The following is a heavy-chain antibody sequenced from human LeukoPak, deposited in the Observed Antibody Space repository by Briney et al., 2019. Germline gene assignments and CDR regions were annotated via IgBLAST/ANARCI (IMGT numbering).Heavy chain of an antibody. CDR3: ARDVRVYSSREGTWFDP. CDR1: GGSISSSSYY. CDR2: IYYSGST. J-gene: IGHJ5*02. D-gene: IGHD6-13*01. Sequence: SETLSLTCTVSGGSISSSSYYWGWIRQPPGKGLEWIGSIYYSGSTYYNPSLKSRVTISVDTSKNQFSLRLSSVTAADTAVYYCARDVRVYSSREGTWFDPWGQGTLVTVSS. V-gene: IGHV4-39*07.